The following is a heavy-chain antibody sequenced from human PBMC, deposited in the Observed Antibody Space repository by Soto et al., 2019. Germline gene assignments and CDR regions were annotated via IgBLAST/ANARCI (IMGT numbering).Heavy chain of an antibody. CDR3: AHAYGGRSLY. D-gene: IGHD1-26*01. J-gene: IGHJ4*02. V-gene: IGHV2-5*02. Sequence: QITLKESGPTLLKPTQTLTLTCTFSGFSLTTDRVGVGWIRQPPGEALEWLAVIYWDDSKTYRPSLESRLTITKDTSKNQVALTMTNMDSLDTATYYCAHAYGGRSLYWGQGTLVPVSS. CDR2: IYWDDSK. CDR1: GFSLTTDRVG.